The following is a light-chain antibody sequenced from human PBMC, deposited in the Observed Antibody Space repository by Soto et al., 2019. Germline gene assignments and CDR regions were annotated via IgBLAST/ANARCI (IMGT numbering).Light chain of an antibody. Sequence: IIVTQSPATVSVSQLEIGTLSCMASQSVSIPLARYQQKPGQAPRLLIHGATTRATGIPARFSGSGSGTEFTLTISSLQSEDFAVYYCQQYNNWPRTFGQGTKVDI. J-gene: IGKJ1*01. CDR2: GAT. V-gene: IGKV3-15*01. CDR1: QSVSIP. CDR3: QQYNNWPRT.